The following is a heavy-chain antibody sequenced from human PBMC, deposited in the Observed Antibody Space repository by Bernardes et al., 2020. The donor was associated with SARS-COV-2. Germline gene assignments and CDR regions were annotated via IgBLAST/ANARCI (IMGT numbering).Heavy chain of an antibody. CDR1: GFTVNNNY. D-gene: IGHD3-22*01. CDR3: AKRAYHYDSNGYYNDAFDI. CDR2: FYSGGNT. J-gene: IGHJ3*02. Sequence: GGSLRLSCAASGFTVNNNYMSWVRQAPGKGLEWVSVFYSGGNTNYADSVKGRFTISRDNSKNTLSLQMNSLRAEDTAVYYCAKRAYHYDSNGYYNDAFDIWGQGTQVTVSS. V-gene: IGHV3-66*02.